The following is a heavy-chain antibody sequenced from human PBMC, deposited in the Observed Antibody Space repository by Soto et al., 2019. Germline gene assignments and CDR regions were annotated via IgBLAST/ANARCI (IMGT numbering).Heavy chain of an antibody. CDR1: GFTFRNYA. V-gene: IGHV3-23*01. Sequence: EVQLLESGGGLVQPGGSLRLSCEASGFTFRNYAMSWVRQAPGKGLEWVSAISGAGDNTYYADSVKGRYTISRDQSKNTLYLQMNGLRAEDTALYYCVKDKGAGGGSCFDNWGQGALVTVSA. J-gene: IGHJ5*02. CDR3: VKDKGAGGGSCFDN. CDR2: ISGAGDNT. D-gene: IGHD2-15*01.